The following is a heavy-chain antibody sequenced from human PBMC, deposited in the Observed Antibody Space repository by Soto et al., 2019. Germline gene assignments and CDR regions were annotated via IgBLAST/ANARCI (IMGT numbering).Heavy chain of an antibody. D-gene: IGHD3-3*01. V-gene: IGHV1-69*13. CDR1: GGTFSSYA. CDR3: ARGGLRFLEWLPNYYYYGMDV. J-gene: IGHJ6*02. Sequence: SVKVCCKASGGTFSSYAISWVRQAPGQGLEWMGGIIPIFGTANYAQKFQGRVTITADESTSTAYMELSSLRSEDTAVYYCARGGLRFLEWLPNYYYYGMDVWGQGTTVTVSS. CDR2: IIPIFGTA.